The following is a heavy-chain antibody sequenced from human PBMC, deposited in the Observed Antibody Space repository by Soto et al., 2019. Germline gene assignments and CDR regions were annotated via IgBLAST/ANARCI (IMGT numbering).Heavy chain of an antibody. Sequence: PGGSLRLSCAASGFTFSSYAMSWVRQAPGKGLEWVSAISGSGGSTYYADSVKGRFTISRDNSKNTLYLQMNSLRAEDTAVYYCARAEDIVVVVAAIGYFDYWGQGTLVTVSS. CDR3: ARAEDIVVVVAAIGYFDY. V-gene: IGHV3-23*01. D-gene: IGHD2-15*01. CDR2: ISGSGGST. CDR1: GFTFSSYA. J-gene: IGHJ4*02.